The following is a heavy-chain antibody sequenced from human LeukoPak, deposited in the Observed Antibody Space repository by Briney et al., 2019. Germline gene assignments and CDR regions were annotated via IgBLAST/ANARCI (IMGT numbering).Heavy chain of an antibody. CDR1: GFTFSSYA. CDR3: ARDWTYYYGSGSPMDV. V-gene: IGHV3-23*01. CDR2: ISGSGGST. Sequence: GGSLRLTCAVSGFTFSSYAMNWVRQAPGKGLEWVSAISGSGGSTYYADSVKGRFTISRDNARNSLYLQMNSLRAEDTAVYYCARDWTYYYGSGSPMDVWGKGTTVTVSS. D-gene: IGHD3-10*01. J-gene: IGHJ6*03.